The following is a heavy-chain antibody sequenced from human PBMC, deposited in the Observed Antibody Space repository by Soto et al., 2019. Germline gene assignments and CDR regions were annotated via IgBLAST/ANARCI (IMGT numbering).Heavy chain of an antibody. CDR3: ARPRGDSGDYLIDY. Sequence: SETLSLTCTVSGGSISSSTYYWGWIRQPPGKGLEWIGSIYYSGSTYYNPSLKSRVTISVDTSKNQFSLRLSSVTAADTAVYYCARPRGDSGDYLIDYWGQGTLVTVSS. V-gene: IGHV4-39*01. CDR2: IYYSGST. J-gene: IGHJ4*02. D-gene: IGHD4-17*01. CDR1: GGSISSSTYY.